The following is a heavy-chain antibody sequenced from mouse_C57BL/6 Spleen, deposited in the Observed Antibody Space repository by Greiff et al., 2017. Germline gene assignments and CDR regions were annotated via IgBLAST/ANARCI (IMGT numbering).Heavy chain of an antibody. CDR3: TREGTTVGAY. V-gene: IGHV1-15*01. CDR2: IDPETGGT. CDR1: GYTFTDYE. J-gene: IGHJ3*01. Sequence: VKLQESGAELVRPGASVTLSCKASGYTFTDYEMHWVKQTPVHGLEWIGAIDPETGGTAYNQKFKGKAILTADKSSSTAYMELRSLTSEDSAVYYCTREGTTVGAYWGQGTLVTVSA. D-gene: IGHD1-1*01.